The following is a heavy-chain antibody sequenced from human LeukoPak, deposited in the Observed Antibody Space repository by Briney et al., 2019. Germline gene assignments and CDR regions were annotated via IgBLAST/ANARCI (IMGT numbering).Heavy chain of an antibody. CDR3: ASLKSGYSSFNFDY. D-gene: IGHD3-22*01. Sequence: SETLSLTCTVSGGSISSYYWSWIRQPAGKGLEWIGRIYTSGNTNYNPSLKSRVTMSVDTSKNQFSLKLSSVTAADTAVYYCASLKSGYSSFNFDYWGQGTVVTVSS. CDR2: IYTSGNT. CDR1: GGSISSYY. J-gene: IGHJ4*02. V-gene: IGHV4-4*07.